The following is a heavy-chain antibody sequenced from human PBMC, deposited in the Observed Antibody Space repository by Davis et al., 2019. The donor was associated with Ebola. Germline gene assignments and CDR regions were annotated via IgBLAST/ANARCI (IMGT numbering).Heavy chain of an antibody. Sequence: PGGSLRLSCAASGFTVSSNHISWVRQAPGKGLAWVSVIYSGGGTYNADSVKGRFTISRDHSKNTVFLQMNSLRAEDTAVYYCARDPRIAVAGISDYWGQGTLVTVSS. V-gene: IGHV3-53*01. CDR2: IYSGGGT. CDR3: ARDPRIAVAGISDY. D-gene: IGHD6-19*01. CDR1: GFTVSSNH. J-gene: IGHJ4*02.